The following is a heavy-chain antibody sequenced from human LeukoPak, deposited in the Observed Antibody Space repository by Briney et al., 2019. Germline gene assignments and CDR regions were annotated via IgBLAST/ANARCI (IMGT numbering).Heavy chain of an antibody. CDR2: ISSSSSTI. Sequence: GGSLRLSCAASGFTFSSYRMNWVRQAPGKGLEWVSYISSSSSTIYYADSVKGRFTISRDNAKNSLYLQMNSLRAEDTAVYYCARVWGFAYFDYWGQGTLVTVSS. CDR3: ARVWGFAYFDY. D-gene: IGHD3-16*01. J-gene: IGHJ4*02. V-gene: IGHV3-48*01. CDR1: GFTFSSYR.